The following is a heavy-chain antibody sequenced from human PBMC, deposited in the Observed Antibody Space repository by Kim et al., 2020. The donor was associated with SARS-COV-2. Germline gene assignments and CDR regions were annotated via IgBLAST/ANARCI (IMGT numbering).Heavy chain of an antibody. CDR3: AKRDSRRSDYEAFDI. Sequence: EDSVKGRFTILKDNSKNTLYLQMNRLRAEDTAVYYCAKRDSRRSDYEAFDIGGQGTMVTVSS. V-gene: IGHV3-23*01. D-gene: IGHD5-12*01. J-gene: IGHJ3*02.